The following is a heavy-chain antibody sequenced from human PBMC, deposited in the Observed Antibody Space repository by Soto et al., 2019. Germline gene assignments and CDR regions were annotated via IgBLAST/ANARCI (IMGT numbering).Heavy chain of an antibody. J-gene: IGHJ3*02. CDR3: ARGRRQLDAFDI. CDR2: IYYSGST. Sequence: SETLSLTCTVSGGSISSYYWSWIRQPPGKGLEWIGYIYYSGSTNYNPSLKSRVTISVDTSKNQFSLKLSSVTAADTAVYYCARGRRQLDAFDIWGQGTMVTVSS. V-gene: IGHV4-59*01. D-gene: IGHD6-13*01. CDR1: GGSISSYY.